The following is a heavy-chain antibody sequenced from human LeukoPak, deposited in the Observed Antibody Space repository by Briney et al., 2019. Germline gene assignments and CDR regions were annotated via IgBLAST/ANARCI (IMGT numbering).Heavy chain of an antibody. CDR3: ARWPVTGDDAFDI. CDR1: AYTFTGYY. J-gene: IGHJ3*02. V-gene: IGHV1-2*02. D-gene: IGHD7-27*01. CDR2: INPNSGST. Sequence: ASVKVSCKASAYTFTGYYIHWVRQAPGQGFEWMGWINPNSGSTKYAQRFQGRVTMTRDTSISTAYMELSRLTSDDTAVYYCARWPVTGDDAFDIWGQGTMATVSS.